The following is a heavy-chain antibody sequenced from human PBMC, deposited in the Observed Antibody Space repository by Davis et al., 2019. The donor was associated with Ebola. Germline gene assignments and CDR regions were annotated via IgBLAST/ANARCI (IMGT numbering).Heavy chain of an antibody. D-gene: IGHD6-13*01. V-gene: IGHV3-49*04. Sequence: GGSLRLSCAAYGFTFGDYAMNWVRQAPGKGLEWVGFIRSKSYGGKTEYAASVKGRFTISRDDSEGVAYLQMSSLKTEDTAVYYCTRDLKQPPPSYYYGMDVWGQGTMVTVSS. CDR3: TRDLKQPPPSYYYGMDV. CDR2: IRSKSYGGKT. J-gene: IGHJ6*02. CDR1: GFTFGDYA.